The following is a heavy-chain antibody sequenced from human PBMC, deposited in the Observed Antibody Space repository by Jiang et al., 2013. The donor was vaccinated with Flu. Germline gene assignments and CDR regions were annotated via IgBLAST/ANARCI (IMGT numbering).Heavy chain of an antibody. CDR1: FSGYY. V-gene: IGHV4-34*01. J-gene: IGHJ6*02. Sequence: FSGYYWSWIRQPPGKGLEWIGEINHSGSTNYNPSLKSRVTISVDTSKNQFSLKLSSVTAADTAVYYCARFPRGVVRGVLQKKYYYYGMDVWGQGTTVTVSS. D-gene: IGHD3-10*01. CDR2: INHSGST. CDR3: ARFPRGVVRGVLQKKYYYYGMDV.